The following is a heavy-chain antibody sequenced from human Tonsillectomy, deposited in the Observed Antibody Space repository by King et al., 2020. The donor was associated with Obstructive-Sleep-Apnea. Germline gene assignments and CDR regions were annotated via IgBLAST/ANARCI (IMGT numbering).Heavy chain of an antibody. V-gene: IGHV3-30*04. J-gene: IGHJ4*02. CDR3: ARDHAGFDY. CDR2: ISADGSNK. Sequence: GGGGGRRGGSGRVAWAASGFTFSNYAMRWVRQAPGKGLEWVALISADGSNKYYADSVKGRFTISRDTSKATLFLQMNRLRTGDTAVHYCARDHAGFDYWGRGTLVTVSS. CDR1: GFTFSNYA.